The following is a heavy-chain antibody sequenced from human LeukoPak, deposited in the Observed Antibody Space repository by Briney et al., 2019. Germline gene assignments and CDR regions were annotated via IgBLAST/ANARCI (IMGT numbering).Heavy chain of an antibody. Sequence: GGSLRLSCAASGFTVSSTYMSWVRQAPGKGLEWVAVISYDGSNKYYADSVKGRFTISRDNSKNTLYLQMNSLRAEDTAVYYCASTTSSWDYWGQGTLVTVSS. D-gene: IGHD6-13*01. J-gene: IGHJ4*02. V-gene: IGHV3-30-3*01. CDR1: GFTVSSTY. CDR2: ISYDGSNK. CDR3: ASTTSSWDY.